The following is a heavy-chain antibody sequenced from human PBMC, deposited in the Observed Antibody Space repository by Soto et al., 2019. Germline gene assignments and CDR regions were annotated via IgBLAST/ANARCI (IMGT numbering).Heavy chain of an antibody. CDR3: ARHVSRGYDFVYYFDY. D-gene: IGHD5-12*01. V-gene: IGHV4-39*01. J-gene: IGHJ4*02. CDR1: GGSISSSSYY. Sequence: QLQMQESGPGLVKPSETLSLTCTVSGGSISSSSYYWGWIRQPPGKWLEWIGSIYYSGSTYYNPSLKSRVTISVDTSKNQFSLKLSSVTAADTAVYYCARHVSRGYDFVYYFDYWGQGTLVTVSS. CDR2: IYYSGST.